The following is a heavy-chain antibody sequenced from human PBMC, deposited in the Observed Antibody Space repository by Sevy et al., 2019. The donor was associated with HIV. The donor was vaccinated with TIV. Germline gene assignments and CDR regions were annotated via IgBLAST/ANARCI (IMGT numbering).Heavy chain of an antibody. J-gene: IGHJ4*02. CDR1: GFTFSSYS. CDR2: ISSSSTI. CDR3: AREVSDYFDY. Sequence: GGSLRLSCVASGFTFSSYSMNWVRQAPGKGLEWVSYISSSSTIYYADSVKGRFTISRDNAKNSLYLQMNSLGDEDTAVYYCAREVSDYFDYWGQGTLVTVSS. V-gene: IGHV3-48*02. D-gene: IGHD3-10*01.